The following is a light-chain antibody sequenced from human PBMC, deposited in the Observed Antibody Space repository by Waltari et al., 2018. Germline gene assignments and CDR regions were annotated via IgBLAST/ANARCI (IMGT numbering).Light chain of an antibody. V-gene: IGKV3-20*01. CDR3: QHYLRLPVT. CDR1: QSVSRA. J-gene: IGKJ1*01. Sequence: EIVLTQSPGTLSLSLGERATLSCRASQSVSRALTWYQQKPGQAPRLLIDGASTRATGIPDRFSGSGSGTDFSLTISRLEPDDFAVYYCQHYLRLPVTFGQGTKVEI. CDR2: GAS.